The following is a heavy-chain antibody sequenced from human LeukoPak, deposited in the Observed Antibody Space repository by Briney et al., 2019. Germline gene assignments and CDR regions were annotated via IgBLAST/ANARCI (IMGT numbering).Heavy chain of an antibody. Sequence: SETLSLTCTVSGGSVSSGSYYWSWIRQPPGKGLEWIGYIYYSGSTNYNPSLKSRVTISVDTSKNQFSLKLSSVTAADTAMYYCARKGAAAGNYYYYHGMDVWGQGTTVTVSS. D-gene: IGHD6-13*01. J-gene: IGHJ6*02. CDR1: GGSVSSGSYY. V-gene: IGHV4-61*01. CDR2: IYYSGST. CDR3: ARKGAAAGNYYYYHGMDV.